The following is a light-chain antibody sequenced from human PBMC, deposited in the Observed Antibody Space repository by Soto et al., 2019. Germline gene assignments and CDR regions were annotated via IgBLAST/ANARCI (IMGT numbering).Light chain of an antibody. CDR2: EVS. CDR3: SSYAGSNSLV. CDR1: SSDIGAYNF. Sequence: SVLAQPPSASGSPGQSVTISCTGTSSDIGAYNFVSWYQQHPGKAPKLMIYEVSKRPSGVPDRFSGSKSGDTASLTVSGLQAEDEADYFCSSYAGSNSLVFGSGTKVTVL. J-gene: IGLJ1*01. V-gene: IGLV2-8*01.